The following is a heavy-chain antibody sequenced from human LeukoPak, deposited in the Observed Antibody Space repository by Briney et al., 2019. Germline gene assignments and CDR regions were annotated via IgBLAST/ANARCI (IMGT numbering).Heavy chain of an antibody. D-gene: IGHD3-3*01. CDR3: ARGTSYYDFWSGYSNWFDP. CDR1: GDSISSSSYY. J-gene: IGHJ5*02. Sequence: SETLSLTCTVSGDSISSSSYYWSWIRQPPGKGLEWIGEINHSGSTNYNPSLKSRVTISVDTSKNQFSLKLSSVTAADTAVYYCARGTSYYDFWSGYSNWFDPWGQGTLVTVSS. V-gene: IGHV4-39*07. CDR2: INHSGST.